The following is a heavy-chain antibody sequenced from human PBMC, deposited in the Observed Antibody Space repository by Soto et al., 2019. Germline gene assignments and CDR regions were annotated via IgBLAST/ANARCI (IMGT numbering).Heavy chain of an antibody. CDR1: GFTFRSYG. V-gene: IGHV3-30*03. D-gene: IGHD5-12*01. CDR2: SSSGGGNQ. J-gene: IGHJ4*02. CDR3: ARDMCGWLRLFDS. Sequence: GGSLRLSCAASGFTFRSYGIHWVRQAPGEGLEWVAYSSSGGGNQYYADSVKGRFTISRDNAKNTLYLQMNSLRAEDTAVYYCARDMCGWLRLFDSWGQGTLVTVSS.